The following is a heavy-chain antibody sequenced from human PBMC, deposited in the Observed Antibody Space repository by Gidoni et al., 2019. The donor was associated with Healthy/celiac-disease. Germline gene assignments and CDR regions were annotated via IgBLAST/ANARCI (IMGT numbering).Heavy chain of an antibody. J-gene: IGHJ6*03. CDR1: GFTFDDYA. Sequence: EVQLVESGGGLVQPGRSLRLSCAASGFTFDDYAMHWVRQAPGKGLEWVSGISWNSGSIGYADSVKGRFTISRDNAKNSLYLQMNSLRAEDTALYYCAKDSHSSSSWYMDVWGKGTTVTVSS. CDR2: ISWNSGSI. D-gene: IGHD6-6*01. CDR3: AKDSHSSSSWYMDV. V-gene: IGHV3-9*01.